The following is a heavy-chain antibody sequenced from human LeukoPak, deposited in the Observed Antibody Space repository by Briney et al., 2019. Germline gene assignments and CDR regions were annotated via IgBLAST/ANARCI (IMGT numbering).Heavy chain of an antibody. CDR3: VKGGYGGAFDI. V-gene: IGHV3-43D*03. CDR1: GFTFDDYA. D-gene: IGHD3-16*01. Sequence: PGGSLTLSCAASGFTSGFTFDDYAMHWVRQAPGKGLEWVSFISWDGGTTDYTDSVKGRFTISRDNTNNALFLQLNSLSAEDTAFYFCVKGGYGGAFDIWGPGTLVTVSA. CDR2: ISWDGGTT. J-gene: IGHJ3*02.